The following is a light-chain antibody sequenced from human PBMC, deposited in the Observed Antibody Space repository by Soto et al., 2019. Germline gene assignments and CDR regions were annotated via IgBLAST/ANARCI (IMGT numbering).Light chain of an antibody. J-gene: IGLJ2*01. V-gene: IGLV2-14*01. Sequence: QSALTQPASVSGSPGQSITISCTGTSSDVGGYNYVSWYQQHPGKAPKLMIYDVSNRPSGVSNRFSGSKSGNTASLTISGLQAEDDADYYCSSYTSSSTPVVFGGGTKRTVL. CDR3: SSYTSSSTPVV. CDR1: SSDVGGYNY. CDR2: DVS.